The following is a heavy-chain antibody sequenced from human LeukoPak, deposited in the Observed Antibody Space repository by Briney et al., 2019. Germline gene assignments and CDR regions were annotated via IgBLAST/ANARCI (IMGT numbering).Heavy chain of an antibody. V-gene: IGHV3-66*01. J-gene: IGHJ6*02. CDR1: GFTFNTYS. CDR2: IYSGGST. D-gene: IGHD5-18*01. CDR3: ASKTGGYSYGYAYYYGMDV. Sequence: GGSLRLSCAASGFTFNTYSMNWVRQAPGKGLEWVSVIYSGGSTYYADSVKGRFTISRDNSKNTLYLQMNSLRAEDTAVYYCASKTGGYSYGYAYYYGMDVWGQGTTVTVSS.